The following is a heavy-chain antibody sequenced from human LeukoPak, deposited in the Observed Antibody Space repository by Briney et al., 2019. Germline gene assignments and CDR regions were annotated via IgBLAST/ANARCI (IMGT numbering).Heavy chain of an antibody. Sequence: GGSLRLSCAASGFIFSNYGMNWVRQAPGRGLEWVSFISSSSSDIYYADSVKGRFTIPRDNAENSLYLQLNSLRAEDTAVYYCARASSFWYLPFDYWGQGALVSVSS. V-gene: IGHV3-21*01. CDR2: ISSSSSDI. CDR3: ARASSFWYLPFDY. J-gene: IGHJ4*02. CDR1: GFIFSNYG. D-gene: IGHD6-13*01.